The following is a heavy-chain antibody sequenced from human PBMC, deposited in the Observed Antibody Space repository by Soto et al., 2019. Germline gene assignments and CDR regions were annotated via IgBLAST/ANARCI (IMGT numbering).Heavy chain of an antibody. J-gene: IGHJ4*02. CDR2: IKRKADGGRT. D-gene: IGHD4-4*01. V-gene: IGHV3-15*07. Sequence: EVQLVASGGALVKPGGSLTLSCAASGFTLSTAYINWVRQAPGKGLEWVGHIKRKADGGRTDYAAPVKGRFTISRDDSKNTLALQMSRLQSEDTSVSYCTAWQYSDWGQGTLVTVSS. CDR1: GFTLSTAY. CDR3: TAWQYSD.